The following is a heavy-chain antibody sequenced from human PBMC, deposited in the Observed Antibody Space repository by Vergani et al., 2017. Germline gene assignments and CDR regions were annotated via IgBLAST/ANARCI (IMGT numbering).Heavy chain of an antibody. D-gene: IGHD1-26*01. CDR2: INPSGGST. CDR1: GYTFITYY. Sequence: QVQLVQSGAEVKKPGASVKLSCKASGYTFITYYIHWVRQAPGQGLEWMGIINPSGGSTSYAQKFQGRVTMTRDTSTSTVYMEMTSLRSEDTAVYYCARWRGELPGADYWGQGTLVTLS. V-gene: IGHV1-46*01. J-gene: IGHJ4*02. CDR3: ARWRGELPGADY.